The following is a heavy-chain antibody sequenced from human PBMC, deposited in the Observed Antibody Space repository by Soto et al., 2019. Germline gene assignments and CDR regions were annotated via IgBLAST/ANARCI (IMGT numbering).Heavy chain of an antibody. J-gene: IGHJ6*02. D-gene: IGHD6-13*01. CDR3: AREVIIAAAGTIYYYYYGMDV. CDR2: ISYDGSNK. V-gene: IGHV3-30-3*01. Sequence: QVQLVESGGGVVQPGRSLRLSCAASGFTFSSYAMHWVRQAPGKGLEWVAVISYDGSNKYYADSVKGRFTISRDNSKNTLYLQMNSLRAEDTAVYYCAREVIIAAAGTIYYYYYGMDVWGQGPTVTVSS. CDR1: GFTFSSYA.